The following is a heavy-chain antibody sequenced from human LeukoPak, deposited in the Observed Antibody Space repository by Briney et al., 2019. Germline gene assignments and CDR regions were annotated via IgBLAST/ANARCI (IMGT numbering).Heavy chain of an antibody. CDR3: ARVQYYDSSGYYSDY. CDR2: INSDGSST. J-gene: IGHJ4*02. CDR1: GFTFSSYW. Sequence: QPGGSLRLSCAASGFTFSSYWMHWVRQAPGKGLVWVSRINSDGSSTSYADSVKGRFTISRDNAKNTLYLQMNSLRAEDTAVYYCARVQYYDSSGYYSDYWGQGTLVTVSS. V-gene: IGHV3-74*01. D-gene: IGHD3-22*01.